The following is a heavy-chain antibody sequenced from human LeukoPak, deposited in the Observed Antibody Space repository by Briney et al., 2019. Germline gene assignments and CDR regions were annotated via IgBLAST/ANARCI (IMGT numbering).Heavy chain of an antibody. Sequence: GGSLRLSCAASGFTFSSYAMSWVRQAPGKGQEWVAIISYDGSSKYYANSVKGRFTISRDNSKSTLYLQMNSLRPEDTAVYYCARGDDSSGQVDYWGQGTLVTVSS. CDR2: ISYDGSSK. D-gene: IGHD3-22*01. V-gene: IGHV3-30-3*01. CDR1: GFTFSSYA. J-gene: IGHJ4*02. CDR3: ARGDDSSGQVDY.